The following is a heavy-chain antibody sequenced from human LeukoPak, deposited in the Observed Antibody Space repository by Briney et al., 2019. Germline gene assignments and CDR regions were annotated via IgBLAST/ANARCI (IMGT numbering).Heavy chain of an antibody. CDR3: VIITMVRGDPRGLENWFDP. V-gene: IGHV1-18*01. J-gene: IGHJ5*02. CDR1: GYTFTSYG. D-gene: IGHD3-10*01. Sequence: GASVKVSCKASGYTFTSYGISWVRQAPGQGLEWMGWISAYNGNTNYAQKLQGRVTMTTDTSTSTAYMELRSLRSDDTAVYYCVIITMVRGDPRGLENWFDPWGQGTLVTVSS. CDR2: ISAYNGNT.